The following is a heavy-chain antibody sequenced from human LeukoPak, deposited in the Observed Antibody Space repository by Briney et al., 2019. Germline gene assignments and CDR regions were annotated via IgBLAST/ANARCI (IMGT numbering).Heavy chain of an antibody. D-gene: IGHD6-13*01. CDR3: ARDLSSSWSSDY. Sequence: AASVKVSCKASGGTFSSYAISWVRQAPGQGLEWMGGISAYNGNTNYAQKLQGRVTMTTDTSTSTAYMELRSLRSDDTAVYYCARDLSSSWSSDYWGQGTLVTVSS. J-gene: IGHJ4*02. CDR1: GGTFSSYA. CDR2: ISAYNGNT. V-gene: IGHV1-18*01.